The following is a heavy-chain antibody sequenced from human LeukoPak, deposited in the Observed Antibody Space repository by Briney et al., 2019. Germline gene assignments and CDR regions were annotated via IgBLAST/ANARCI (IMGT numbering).Heavy chain of an antibody. Sequence: PGGSLRLSCAASGFTFDDYTMHWVRQAPGKGLEWVSLISWDGGSTYYADSVKGRFTISRDNAKNTLYLQMNSLRAEDTAVYYCARVESGFGELMADAFDIWGQGTMVTVSS. V-gene: IGHV3-43*01. D-gene: IGHD3-10*01. CDR2: ISWDGGST. CDR1: GFTFDDYT. CDR3: ARVESGFGELMADAFDI. J-gene: IGHJ3*02.